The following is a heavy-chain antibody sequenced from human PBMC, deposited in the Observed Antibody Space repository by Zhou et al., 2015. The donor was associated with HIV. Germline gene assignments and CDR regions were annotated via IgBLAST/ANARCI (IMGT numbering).Heavy chain of an antibody. CDR1: GGTFSSYA. V-gene: IGHV1-69*01. CDR3: VRAYHYDFWSGENAFDI. Sequence: QVQLVQSGAEVKKPGSSVKVSCKASGGTFSSYAISWVRQAPGQGLEWMGGIIPIFGTANYAQKFQGRVTITADESTSTAYMELSSLRSEDTAVYYCVRAYHYDFWSGENAFDIWGQGTMVTVSS. J-gene: IGHJ3*02. D-gene: IGHD3-3*01. CDR2: IIPIFGTA.